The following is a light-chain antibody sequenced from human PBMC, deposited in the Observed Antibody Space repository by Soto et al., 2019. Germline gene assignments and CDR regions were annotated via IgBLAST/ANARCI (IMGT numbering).Light chain of an antibody. CDR2: EVS. V-gene: IGLV2-8*01. J-gene: IGLJ1*01. Sequence: QSVLAQPPSASGSPGQSVTISCTGTSSDVGGYNYVSWYQQHPGKAPKVIIYEVSKRPSGVPDRFSVSKSGSTASLTVSGLQAEDEADHYCSSYAVTNIFVFGTGTKV. CDR1: SSDVGGYNY. CDR3: SSYAVTNIFV.